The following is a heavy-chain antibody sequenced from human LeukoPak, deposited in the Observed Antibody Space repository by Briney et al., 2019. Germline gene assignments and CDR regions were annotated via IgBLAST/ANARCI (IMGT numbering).Heavy chain of an antibody. CDR2: ISSSSSYI. D-gene: IGHD2-2*01. Sequence: GGSLRLSCAASGFTFSSYSMTWVRQAPGKGLEWVSSISSSSSYIYYADSVKGRFTISRDNAKNSLYLQMNSLRAEDTAVYYCARVEASAMGYWGQGTLVTVSS. CDR3: ARVEASAMGY. V-gene: IGHV3-21*01. J-gene: IGHJ4*02. CDR1: GFTFSSYS.